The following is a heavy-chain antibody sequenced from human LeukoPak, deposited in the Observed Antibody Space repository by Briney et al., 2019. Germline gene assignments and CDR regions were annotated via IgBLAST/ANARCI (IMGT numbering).Heavy chain of an antibody. D-gene: IGHD6-13*01. CDR3: AKDGIAAAGYYFDY. CDR2: IRYDGSNK. CDR1: GFTFSSYG. Sequence: GGSLRLSCAASGFTFSSYGMHWVRQAPGKGLEGVAFIRYDGSNKYYADSVKGRFTISRDNSKNTLYLQMNSLRAEDTAVYYCAKDGIAAAGYYFDYWGQGTLVTVSS. V-gene: IGHV3-30*02. J-gene: IGHJ4*02.